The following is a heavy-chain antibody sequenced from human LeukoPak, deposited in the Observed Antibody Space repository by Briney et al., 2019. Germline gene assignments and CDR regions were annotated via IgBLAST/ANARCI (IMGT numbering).Heavy chain of an antibody. D-gene: IGHD6-25*01. Sequence: SETLSPTCAVSGDSISNSNWWTWIRQPPGKGLEWIGEVCPSGSTNYSPSPKSRVTISVDKSKNQFSLTLSSVTAADTAVYFCGTTEHDSGDYWGQGTLVTVSS. J-gene: IGHJ4*02. CDR3: GTTEHDSGDY. CDR1: GDSISNSNW. CDR2: VCPSGST. V-gene: IGHV4-4*02.